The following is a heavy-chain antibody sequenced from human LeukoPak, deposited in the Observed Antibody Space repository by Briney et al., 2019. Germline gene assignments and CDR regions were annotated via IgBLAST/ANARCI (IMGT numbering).Heavy chain of an antibody. Sequence: GGSLRLSCAASGFTFSSNWMHWVRQGPGKGLVWVSRINPDGSRTDYAESVKGRFTISRDNAKTTLSLEMNNLGDVDTAVYYCSRDFNGRNDFWGQGTLVTVSS. D-gene: IGHD1-14*01. CDR3: SRDFNGRNDF. J-gene: IGHJ4*02. V-gene: IGHV3-74*01. CDR1: GFTFSSNW. CDR2: INPDGSRT.